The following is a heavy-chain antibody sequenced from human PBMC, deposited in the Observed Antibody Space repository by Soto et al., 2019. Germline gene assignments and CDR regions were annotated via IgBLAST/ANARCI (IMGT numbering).Heavy chain of an antibody. V-gene: IGHV4-34*01. CDR2: INHSGST. CDR3: ARGGYDFWSGYVYYYGMDV. J-gene: IGHJ6*02. D-gene: IGHD3-3*01. CDR1: GGSFSGYY. Sequence: SETLSLTCAVYGGSFSGYYWSWIRQPPGKGLEWIGEINHSGSTNYNPSLKSRVTISVDTSKNQFSLKLSSVTAADTAAYYCARGGYDFWSGYVYYYGMDVWGQGTTVTVSS.